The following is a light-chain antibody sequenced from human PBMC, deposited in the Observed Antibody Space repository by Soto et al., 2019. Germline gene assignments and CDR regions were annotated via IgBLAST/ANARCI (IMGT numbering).Light chain of an antibody. Sequence: EIVLTQSPGTLSLSPGERATLSCRASQSVSSDYLAWYQQKPGQAPRLLIYGASSRATDIPDRFSGSGSGTDFTLTISRLEPEDFAFYDCQQYGSSPLTFGGGTKVGIK. J-gene: IGKJ4*01. CDR2: GAS. V-gene: IGKV3-20*01. CDR1: QSVSSDY. CDR3: QQYGSSPLT.